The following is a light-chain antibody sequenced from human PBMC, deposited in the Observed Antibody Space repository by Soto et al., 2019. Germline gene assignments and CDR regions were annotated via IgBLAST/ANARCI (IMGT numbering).Light chain of an antibody. CDR2: AAS. Sequence: EIVLTQSPGTLSLSPGERATLSCRASQSVTSDSFAWYQQKPGQAPNLLIYAASSRATGIPDRFSGSGSGTDFTLTISRLEPADFAVYYCQQYGSSLLTFGGGTKVEIK. J-gene: IGKJ4*01. CDR1: QSVTSDS. V-gene: IGKV3-20*01. CDR3: QQYGSSLLT.